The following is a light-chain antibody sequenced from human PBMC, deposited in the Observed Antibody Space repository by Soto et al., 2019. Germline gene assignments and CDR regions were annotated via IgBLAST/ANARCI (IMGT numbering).Light chain of an antibody. CDR3: QQNSSTPLYT. CDR2: GAS. Sequence: EIVLTQSPGTLSLSPGERATLSCRASQSVSSSYLAWYQQKPGQAPRLLIYGASSRATGIPDRFSGSGSETDFTVTISRLEPEDLAVYYCQQNSSTPLYTFGQGTKLEIK. CDR1: QSVSSSY. J-gene: IGKJ2*01. V-gene: IGKV3-20*01.